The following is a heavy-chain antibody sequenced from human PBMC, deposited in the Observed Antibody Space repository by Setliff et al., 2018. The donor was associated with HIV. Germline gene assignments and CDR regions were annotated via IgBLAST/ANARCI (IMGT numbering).Heavy chain of an antibody. CDR2: IYYSGST. J-gene: IGHJ4*02. CDR1: RGSISSVGYY. D-gene: IGHD2-2*01. CDR3: SKERDWDIVVVPAAKGFYY. Sequence: SETLSLTCTVSRGSISSVGYYWSWNRQHPGKGLEWIGYIYYSGSTYYNPSLESRVSIAIDTSKNQVFLKLTSVTAADTAVYYCSKERDWDIVVVPAAKGFYYWGQGTLVTVSS. V-gene: IGHV4-31*03.